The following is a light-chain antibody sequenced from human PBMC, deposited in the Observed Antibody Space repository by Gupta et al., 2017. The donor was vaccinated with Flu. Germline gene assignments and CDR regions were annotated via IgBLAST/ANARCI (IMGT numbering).Light chain of an antibody. J-gene: IGKJ1*01. CDR2: GAS. CDR1: QSVSSSY. Sequence: EIVLTQSPGTLSLSPGERATLSCRASQSVSSSYLAWYQQKPGQAPRPLIYGASSRATGIPDRFSGSGSGTDFTLTISRLEPEDFPVYYCQQYGSSPLWTFGQGTKVEIK. V-gene: IGKV3-20*01. CDR3: QQYGSSPLWT.